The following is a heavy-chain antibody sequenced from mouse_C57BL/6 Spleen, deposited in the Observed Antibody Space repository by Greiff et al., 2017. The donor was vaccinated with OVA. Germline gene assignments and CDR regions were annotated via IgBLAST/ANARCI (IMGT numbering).Heavy chain of an antibody. V-gene: IGHV1-50*01. CDR1: GYTFTSYW. D-gene: IGHD2-4*01. CDR2: IDPSDSYT. Sequence: QVQLKQPGAELVKPGASVKLSCKASGYTFTSYWMQWVKQRPGQGLEWIGEIDPSDSYTNFNQKFKGKATLTVDTSSSTAYMQLSSLTSEDSAVYYCARRDYDYLDYWGQGTTLTVSS. CDR3: ARRDYDYLDY. J-gene: IGHJ2*01.